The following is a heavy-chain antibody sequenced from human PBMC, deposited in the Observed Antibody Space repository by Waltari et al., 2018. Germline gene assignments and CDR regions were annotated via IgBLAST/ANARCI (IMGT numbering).Heavy chain of an antibody. Sequence: QVQLVQSGAEVKKPGASVKVSCKVSGYTLTELSMHWVRQAPGKGLEWMGGFDPEAGETIYAQKFQGIVTMTEDTSTDTAYMELSSLRSEDTAVYYCATSITFGGVIVISYYFDDWGQGTLVTVSS. V-gene: IGHV1-24*01. CDR1: GYTLTELS. CDR2: FDPEAGET. CDR3: ATSITFGGVIVISYYFDD. D-gene: IGHD3-16*02. J-gene: IGHJ4*02.